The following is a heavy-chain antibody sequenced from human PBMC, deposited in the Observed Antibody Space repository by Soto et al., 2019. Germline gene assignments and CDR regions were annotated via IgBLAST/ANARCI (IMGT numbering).Heavy chain of an antibody. J-gene: IGHJ4*02. CDR3: ARHATRTYDY. CDR1: GGSISSYY. Sequence: SKTLSLTCTVSGGSISSYYWSWIRQPPGKGLEWIGYIYYSGSTNYNPSLKSRVTILVDTSKNQFTLNLNSVTAADTAVYYCARHATRTYDYWGQGTLVTVSS. CDR2: IYYSGST. V-gene: IGHV4-59*08.